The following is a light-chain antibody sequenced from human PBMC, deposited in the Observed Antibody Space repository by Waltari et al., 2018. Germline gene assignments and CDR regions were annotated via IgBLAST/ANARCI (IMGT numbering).Light chain of an antibody. CDR3: ATWDARLTNVL. J-gene: IGLJ3*02. V-gene: IGLV1-44*01. CDR2: SND. CDR1: NSHIGSST. Sequence: QSVLPQPPSASGAPGQRVIISCSGSNSHIGSSTVTWYQQVPGTAPRLPIYSNDQRPSGVPDRFSGSKSGTSASLAISGLQSEDEADYYCATWDARLTNVLFGGGTKVTVL.